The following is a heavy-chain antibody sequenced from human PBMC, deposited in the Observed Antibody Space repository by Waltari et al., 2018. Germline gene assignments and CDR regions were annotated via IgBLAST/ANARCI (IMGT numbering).Heavy chain of an antibody. Sequence: QLQLQESGPGLVKPSETLSLPCTASGASISSSSYYWGWIRQPPGIGLEWFSCFFCSWRPYYNPSLESRVTISFDTYKIQFSLRLSSVTAADTAVYYCARVVGTTVFFEYWGQGTLVTVSS. CDR3: ARVVGTTVFFEY. D-gene: IGHD1-26*01. CDR2: FFCSWRP. V-gene: IGHV4-39*01. CDR1: GASISSSSYY. J-gene: IGHJ4*02.